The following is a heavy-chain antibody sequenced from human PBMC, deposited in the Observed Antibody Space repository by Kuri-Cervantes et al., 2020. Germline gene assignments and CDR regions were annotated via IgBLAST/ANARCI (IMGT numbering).Heavy chain of an antibody. D-gene: IGHD6-13*01. V-gene: IGHV3-30*03. CDR3: ARVDSSSWYYYYYGMDV. CDR2: ISYDGSNK. J-gene: IGHJ6*02. CDR1: GFTFSSYG. Sequence: GGSLRLSCAASGFTFSSYGMHWVRQAPGKGLEWVAVISYDGSNKHYADSVKGRFTISRDNSKNMLYLQMNSLRAEDTAVYYCARVDSSSWYYYYYGMDVWGQGTTVTVSS.